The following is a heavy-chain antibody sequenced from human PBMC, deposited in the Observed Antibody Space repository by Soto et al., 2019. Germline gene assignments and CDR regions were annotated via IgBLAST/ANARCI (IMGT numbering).Heavy chain of an antibody. V-gene: IGHV4-39*02. D-gene: IGHD2-8*02. CDR1: GFFLRGSYYY. CDR3: ARDKITGLFDY. J-gene: IGHJ4*02. CDR2: IYYSGTS. Sequence: SETLSLTCTFSGFFLRGSYYYWGWIRQPPGKGLEWIGNIYYSGTSYSYPSLKGRVTMSVDTSKNQFSLKLTSVTAADTAVYYCARDKITGLFDYWGQGTLATVSS.